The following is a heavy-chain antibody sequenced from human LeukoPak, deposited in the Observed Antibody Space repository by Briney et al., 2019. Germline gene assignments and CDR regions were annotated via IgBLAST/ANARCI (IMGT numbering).Heavy chain of an antibody. CDR3: ARGSRSVLYFDY. CDR2: INHSGST. V-gene: IGHV4-34*01. Sequence: SETLSLTCAVYGGSFSGYYWSWIRQPPGKGLEWIGEINHSGSTNYNPSLKSRVTISVDTSRNQFSLKLSSVTAADTAVYYCARGSRSVLYFDYWGQGTLVTVSS. D-gene: IGHD4/OR15-4a*01. CDR1: GGSFSGYY. J-gene: IGHJ4*02.